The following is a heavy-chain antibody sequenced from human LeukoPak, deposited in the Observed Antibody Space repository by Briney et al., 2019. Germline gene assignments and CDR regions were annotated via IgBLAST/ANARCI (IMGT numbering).Heavy chain of an antibody. Sequence: GGSLRLSCAASGFTFSSYSMNWVRQAPGKGLEWVSYISSSSSTIYYADSVKGRFTISRDNAKNSPYLQMNSLRAEDTAVYYCAKPGIAARPDFEYFQHWGQGTLVTVSS. CDR2: ISSSSSTI. V-gene: IGHV3-48*04. D-gene: IGHD6-6*01. J-gene: IGHJ1*01. CDR1: GFTFSSYS. CDR3: AKPGIAARPDFEYFQH.